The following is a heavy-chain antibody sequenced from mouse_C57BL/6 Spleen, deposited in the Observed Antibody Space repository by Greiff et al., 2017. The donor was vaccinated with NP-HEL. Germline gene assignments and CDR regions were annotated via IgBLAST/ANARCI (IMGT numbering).Heavy chain of an antibody. CDR2: ISYDGSN. Sequence: EVQLQESGPGLVKPSQSLSLTCSVTGYSITSGYYWNWIRQFPGNKLEWMGYISYDGSNNYNPSLKNRISITRDTSKNQFFLKLNSVTTEDTATYYCARERDYDWYFDVWGTGTTVTVSS. V-gene: IGHV3-6*01. J-gene: IGHJ1*03. CDR3: ARERDYDWYFDV. CDR1: GYSITSGYY. D-gene: IGHD2-4*01.